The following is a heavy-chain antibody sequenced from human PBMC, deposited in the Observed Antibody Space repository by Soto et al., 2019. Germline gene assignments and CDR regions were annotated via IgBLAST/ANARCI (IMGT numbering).Heavy chain of an antibody. J-gene: IGHJ3*02. CDR2: IYTSGST. CDR1: GGSISSYY. Sequence: PSETLSLTCTVSGGSISSYYWSWIRQPAGKGLEWIGRIYTSGSTNYNPSLKSRVTMSVDTSKNQFSLKLSSVTAADTAVYYCAGVSIVGATNDAFDIWGQGTMVTVSS. CDR3: AGVSIVGATNDAFDI. D-gene: IGHD1-26*01. V-gene: IGHV4-4*07.